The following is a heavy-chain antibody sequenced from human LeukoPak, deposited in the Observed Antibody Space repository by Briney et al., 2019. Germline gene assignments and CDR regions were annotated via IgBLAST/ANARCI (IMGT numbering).Heavy chain of an antibody. J-gene: IGHJ4*02. CDR3: ARSEWLRPYYFDY. Sequence: PSETLSLTCTVSGGSISSGYYWGWIRQPPGKGLEWIGSIYHSGSTYYNPSLKSRVTISVDTSKNQFSLKLSSVTAADTAVYYCARSEWLRPYYFDYWGQGTLVTVSS. V-gene: IGHV4-38-2*02. D-gene: IGHD5-12*01. CDR2: IYHSGST. CDR1: GGSISSGYY.